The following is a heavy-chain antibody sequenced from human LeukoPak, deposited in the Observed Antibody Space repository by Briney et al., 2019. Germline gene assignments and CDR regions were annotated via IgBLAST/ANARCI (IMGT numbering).Heavy chain of an antibody. CDR2: IWYDGSNK. CDR1: GFTFNTYA. J-gene: IGHJ4*02. Sequence: GGSLRLSCAASGFTFNTYAMYWVRQAPGKGLEWVAVIWYDGSNKYYADSVKGRFTISRDNSKNTLYLQMNSLRAEDTAVYYCARARDGYRTDYFDYWGQGTLVTVSS. D-gene: IGHD5-24*01. V-gene: IGHV3-33*08. CDR3: ARARDGYRTDYFDY.